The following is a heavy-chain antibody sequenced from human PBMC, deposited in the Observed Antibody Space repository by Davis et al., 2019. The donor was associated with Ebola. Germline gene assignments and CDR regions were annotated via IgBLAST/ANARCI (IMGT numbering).Heavy chain of an antibody. CDR2: IYSGGST. CDR3: ARSTRHYDSSGYYHHNEFDY. V-gene: IGHV3-53*05. Sequence: GESLKISCAASGFTVSSNYMSWVRQAPGKGLEWVSVIYSGGSTYYADSVQGRFTITRDNSKNTLYLQMNSLRAEDTAVYYCARSTRHYDSSGYYHHNEFDYWGQGTLVTVSS. CDR1: GFTVSSNY. J-gene: IGHJ4*02. D-gene: IGHD3-22*01.